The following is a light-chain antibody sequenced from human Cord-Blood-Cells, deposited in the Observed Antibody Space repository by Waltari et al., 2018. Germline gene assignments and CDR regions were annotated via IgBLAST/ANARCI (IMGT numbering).Light chain of an antibody. CDR3: QQSYSTLWT. CDR1: QSISSY. CDR2: AAS. Sequence: DIQMTQSPSSLSASVGDRVTITCRASQSISSYLNWYQQKPGKAPKLLIYAASSLQSGVPSRCSCSGSGTDFTLTSSSLQPEDFATYYCQQSYSTLWTFGQGTKVEIK. J-gene: IGKJ1*01. V-gene: IGKV1-39*01.